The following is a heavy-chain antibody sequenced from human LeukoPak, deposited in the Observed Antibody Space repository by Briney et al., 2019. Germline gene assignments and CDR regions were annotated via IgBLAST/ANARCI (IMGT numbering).Heavy chain of an antibody. CDR1: GFTFSSDG. J-gene: IGHJ4*02. CDR2: IRYDGSNK. CDR3: AKLTLYYGSGSYSDY. D-gene: IGHD3-10*01. V-gene: IGHV3-30*02. Sequence: PGGSLRLSCAASGFTFSSDGMHWVRQAPGKGLEWVAFIRYDGSNKYYADSVKGRFTISRDNSKNTLYLQMNSLRAEDTAVYYCAKLTLYYGSGSYSDYWGQGTLVTVSS.